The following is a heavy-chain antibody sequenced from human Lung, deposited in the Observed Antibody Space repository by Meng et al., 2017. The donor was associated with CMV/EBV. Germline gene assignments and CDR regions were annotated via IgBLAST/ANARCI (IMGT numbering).Heavy chain of an antibody. CDR2: IHPHRGDT. Sequence: ASVXVSCKASGYTFTAYYFHWVRQAPGQGLEWMGWIHPHRGDTSYAQQFQGRVTLTRDTSINTGYMELTRLTSDATAVYYWARDNNWEPDYSGQGTLVTVSS. CDR3: ARDNNWEPDY. J-gene: IGHJ4*02. D-gene: IGHD1-1*01. CDR1: GYTFTAYY. V-gene: IGHV1-2*02.